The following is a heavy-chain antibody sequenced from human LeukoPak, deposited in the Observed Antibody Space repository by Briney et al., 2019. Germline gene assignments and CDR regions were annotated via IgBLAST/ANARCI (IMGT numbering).Heavy chain of an antibody. J-gene: IGHJ5*02. Sequence: SETLSLTCTVSGGSISSYYWSWIRQPAGKGLEWIGRIYTSGSTNYNPSLKSQVTMSVDTSKNQFSLKLSSVTAADTAVYYCARNIGDYDFWSGYEIQWFDPWGQGTLVTVSS. CDR1: GGSISSYY. D-gene: IGHD3-3*01. CDR2: IYTSGST. CDR3: ARNIGDYDFWSGYEIQWFDP. V-gene: IGHV4-4*07.